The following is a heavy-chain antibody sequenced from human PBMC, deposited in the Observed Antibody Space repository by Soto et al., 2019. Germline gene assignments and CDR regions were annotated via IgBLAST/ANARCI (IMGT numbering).Heavy chain of an antibody. CDR1: GFSLTTISVF. CDR3: AHLSSPNWFDP. D-gene: IGHD2-2*01. Sequence: SGPTLVNPTRPLTLTCSFSGFSLTTISVFVGWIRQPPGKALEWLTLIYWDDDKLYSPSLKSRISITKDTSKNQVVLTMTNMDPADTGTYYCAHLSSPNWFDPWGQGVLVTVSS. CDR2: IYWDDDK. V-gene: IGHV2-5*02. J-gene: IGHJ5*02.